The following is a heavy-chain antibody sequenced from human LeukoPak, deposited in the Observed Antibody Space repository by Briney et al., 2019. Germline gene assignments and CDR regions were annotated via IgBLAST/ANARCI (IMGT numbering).Heavy chain of an antibody. D-gene: IGHD6-19*01. J-gene: IGHJ4*02. Sequence: GGSLRLSCAASGFTVSSNYMSWVRQAPGEGLEWVSTIRSSGDSTTYADSVKGRFTISRDNSKNALYLQMNSLRVEDTAVYYCAKMGWAAVGMSGGGYWGQGILVTVSS. V-gene: IGHV3-23*01. CDR3: AKMGWAAVGMSGGGY. CDR2: IRSSGDST. CDR1: GFTVSSNY.